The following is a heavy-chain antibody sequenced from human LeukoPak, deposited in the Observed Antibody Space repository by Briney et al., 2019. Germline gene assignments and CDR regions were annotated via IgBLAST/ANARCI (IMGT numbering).Heavy chain of an antibody. J-gene: IGHJ4*02. CDR2: ISPNTGDT. CDR3: AKDDFTHTDY. D-gene: IGHD2-21*02. CDR1: GYTFNDYS. Sequence: ASVKVSCKASGYTFNDYSIHWVRQAPGRGLEWMGWISPNTGDTNYAPRFQARVTMTTDTSTGTTYLELTGLRSDDTATYFCAKDDFTHTDYWGQGTLVTVSS. V-gene: IGHV1-2*02.